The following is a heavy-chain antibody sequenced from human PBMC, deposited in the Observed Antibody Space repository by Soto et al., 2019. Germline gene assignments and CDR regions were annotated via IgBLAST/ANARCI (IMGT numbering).Heavy chain of an antibody. CDR1: GGSISSGGYY. V-gene: IGHV4-31*03. CDR3: ARAYCSGGSCYFSWFDP. D-gene: IGHD2-15*01. CDR2: IYYSGST. J-gene: IGHJ5*02. Sequence: QVQLQESGPGLVKPSQTLSLTCTVSGGSISSGGYYWSWIRQHPGKGLEWIGYIYYSGSTYYNPSLQSRVTISVDTSKNQFSLKLSSVTAADTAVYYCARAYCSGGSCYFSWFDPWGQGTLVTVSS.